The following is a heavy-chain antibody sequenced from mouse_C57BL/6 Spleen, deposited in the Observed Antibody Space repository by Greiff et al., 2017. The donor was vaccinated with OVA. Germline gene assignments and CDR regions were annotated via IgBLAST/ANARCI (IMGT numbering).Heavy chain of an antibody. CDR1: GYTFTSYW. D-gene: IGHD2-3*01. V-gene: IGHV1-50*01. CDR2: IDPSDSYT. J-gene: IGHJ3*01. CDR3: ARGYDGYYAY. Sequence: VQLQQPGAELVKPGASVKLSCKASGYTFTSYWMQWVKQRPGQGLEWIGEIDPSDSYTNYNQKFKGKATLTVDTSSSTAYMQLSSLTSEDSAVYYCARGYDGYYAYWGQGTLVTVSA.